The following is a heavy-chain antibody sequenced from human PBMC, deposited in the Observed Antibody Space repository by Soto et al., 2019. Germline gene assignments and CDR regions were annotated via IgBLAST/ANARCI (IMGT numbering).Heavy chain of an antibody. D-gene: IGHD2-15*01. CDR3: ARQYCSGGSCYSIDY. J-gene: IGHJ4*02. Sequence: GESLKISCKGSGYSFTSYWIGWVRQMPGKGLEWMGIIYPGDSDTRYSPSFQGPVTISADKSISTAYLQWSSLKASDTAMYYCARQYCSGGSCYSIDYWGQGTLVTVSS. CDR2: IYPGDSDT. V-gene: IGHV5-51*01. CDR1: GYSFTSYW.